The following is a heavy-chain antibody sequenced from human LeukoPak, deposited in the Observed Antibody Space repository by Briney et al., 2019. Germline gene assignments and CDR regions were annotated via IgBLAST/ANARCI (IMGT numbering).Heavy chain of an antibody. J-gene: IGHJ4*02. Sequence: GGSLRLSCAASGFIFSGSGMHWVRQAPGKGLAWVSFIRYDGSKKHYADSVRGRFTISRDNSENTLYLQMNNLRPEDSAIYYCASQKRELDYWGQGTRVTVSS. CDR1: GFIFSGSG. V-gene: IGHV3-30*02. CDR3: ASQKRELDY. CDR2: IRYDGSKK. D-gene: IGHD1-1*01.